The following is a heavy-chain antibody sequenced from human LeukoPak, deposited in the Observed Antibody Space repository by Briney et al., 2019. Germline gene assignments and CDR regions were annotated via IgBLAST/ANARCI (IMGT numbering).Heavy chain of an antibody. J-gene: IGHJ4*02. D-gene: IGHD2-21*01. CDR1: GFTFSSYS. CDR2: ISSSSSYI. Sequence: GGSLRLSCAASGFTFSSYSMNWVRQAPGKGLEWVSSISSSSSYINYADSVKGRFTISRDNAKNSLYLQMNSLRAEDTAVYYCARERTHYSFDYWGQGTLVTVSS. CDR3: ARERTHYSFDY. V-gene: IGHV3-21*01.